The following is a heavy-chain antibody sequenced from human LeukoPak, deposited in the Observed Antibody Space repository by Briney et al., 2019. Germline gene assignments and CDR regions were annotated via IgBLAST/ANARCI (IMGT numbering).Heavy chain of an antibody. V-gene: IGHV1-2*02. CDR2: INPNSGGT. CDR1: GYTFTGYY. CDR3: ARDRTGTYYFDY. Sequence: APVKVSCKASGYTFTGYYMHWVRQAPGQGLEWMGWINPNSGGTNYAQKFQGRVTMTRDTSISTAYMELSRLRSDDTAVYYCARDRTGTYYFDYWGQGTLVTVSS. D-gene: IGHD1-7*01. J-gene: IGHJ4*02.